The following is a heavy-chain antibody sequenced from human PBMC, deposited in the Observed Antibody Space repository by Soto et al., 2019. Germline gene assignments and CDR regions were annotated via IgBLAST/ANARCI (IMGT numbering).Heavy chain of an antibody. Sequence: GGSMRLSCAASGFTFSSYGMHWVRQAPGKGLEWVAAIWYDGSNKYYADSVKGRFTISRDNSKNTLYLQMNSLRAEDTAVYYCARDSRSSSWYGVYYYYGMDVWGQGTTVTVSS. D-gene: IGHD6-13*01. J-gene: IGHJ6*02. CDR1: GFTFSSYG. V-gene: IGHV3-33*01. CDR3: ARDSRSSSWYGVYYYYGMDV. CDR2: IWYDGSNK.